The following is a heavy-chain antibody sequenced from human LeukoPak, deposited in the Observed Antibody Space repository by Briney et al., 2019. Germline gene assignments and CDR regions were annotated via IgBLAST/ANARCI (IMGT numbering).Heavy chain of an antibody. CDR1: GGSISSGGYS. CDR2: IYYSGDT. Sequence: SETLSLTCAVSGGSISSGGYSWSWIRQPPGKGLEWIGTIYYSGDTFYNPSLKSRVTISVDTSKNQFSLKLSSVTAADTAVYYCARSEYYYDSSGYYYLAPYDYWGQGTLVTVSS. V-gene: IGHV4-30-2*03. D-gene: IGHD3-22*01. J-gene: IGHJ4*02. CDR3: ARSEYYYDSSGYYYLAPYDY.